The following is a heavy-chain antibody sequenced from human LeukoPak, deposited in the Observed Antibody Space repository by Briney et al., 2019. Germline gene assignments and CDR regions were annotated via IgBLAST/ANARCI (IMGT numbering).Heavy chain of an antibody. Sequence: ASVKVSCKVSGYTLTELSMHWVRQAPGKGLEWMGGFDPEDGETIYAQKFQGRVTMTEDTSTDTAYMELSSLRSEDTAVYYCATYDSSGYALDYWGQGTLVTVSS. CDR2: FDPEDGET. CDR1: GYTLTELS. V-gene: IGHV1-24*01. J-gene: IGHJ4*02. CDR3: ATYDSSGYALDY. D-gene: IGHD3-22*01.